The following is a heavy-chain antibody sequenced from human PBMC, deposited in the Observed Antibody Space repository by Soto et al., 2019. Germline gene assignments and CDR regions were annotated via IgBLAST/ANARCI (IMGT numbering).Heavy chain of an antibody. CDR1: GFTPTTTP. J-gene: IGHJ4*02. V-gene: IGHV3-23*01. CDR3: ATSFRYFDN. D-gene: IGHD3-9*01. Sequence: EVQLLESGGGLVLPGGSLRLSCAGSGFTPTTTPLSWVCQRPGKGLEWVTTISGTASRTYYVDSVKGRFFISRDNSKNTVTLQMNNLTVDDTAVYYCATSFRYFDNWGQGTRVTVSS. CDR2: ISGTASRT.